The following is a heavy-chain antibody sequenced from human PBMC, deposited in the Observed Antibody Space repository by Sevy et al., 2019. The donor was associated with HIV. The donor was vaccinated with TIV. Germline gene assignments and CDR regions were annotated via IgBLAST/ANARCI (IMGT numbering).Heavy chain of an antibody. CDR3: ASAHYDYVWGSYRSGPYWYFDL. V-gene: IGHV1-69*13. Sequence: ASVKVSCKASGGTFSSYAISWVRQAPGQGLEWMGGIIPIFGTANYAQKFQGRVTITADESTSTAYMELSSLRSEDTAVYYCASAHYDYVWGSYRSGPYWYFDLWGRGTLVTVSS. CDR2: IIPIFGTA. D-gene: IGHD3-16*02. J-gene: IGHJ2*01. CDR1: GGTFSSYA.